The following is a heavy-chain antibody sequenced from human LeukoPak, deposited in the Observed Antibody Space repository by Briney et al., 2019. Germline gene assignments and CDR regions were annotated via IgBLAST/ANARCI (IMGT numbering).Heavy chain of an antibody. Sequence: SVKVSCKASGGTFSSYAISWVRQAPGQGLEWMGRIIPIFGTASHAQKFQGRVTITTDESTSTAYMELSSLRSEDTAVYYCARGPIDGGNPQGYMDVWGKGTTVTVSS. D-gene: IGHD4-23*01. CDR1: GGTFSSYA. CDR3: ARGPIDGGNPQGYMDV. J-gene: IGHJ6*03. CDR2: IIPIFGTA. V-gene: IGHV1-69*05.